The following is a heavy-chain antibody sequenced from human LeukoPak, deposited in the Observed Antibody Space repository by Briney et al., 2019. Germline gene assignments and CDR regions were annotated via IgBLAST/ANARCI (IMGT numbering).Heavy chain of an antibody. CDR2: IYTSGST. Sequence: PSETLSLTCTVSGGSISSYYWSWIRQPPGKGLEWIGYIYTSGSTNYNPSLKSRVTISVDTSKNQFSLKLSSVTAADTAVYYCAARSIAARDPAYIDYWGQGTLVTVSS. D-gene: IGHD6-6*01. J-gene: IGHJ4*02. CDR3: AARSIAARDPAYIDY. V-gene: IGHV4-4*09. CDR1: GGSISSYY.